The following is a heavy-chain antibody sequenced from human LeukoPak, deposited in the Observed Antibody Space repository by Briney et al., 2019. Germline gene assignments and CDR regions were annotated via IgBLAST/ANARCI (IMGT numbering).Heavy chain of an antibody. CDR3: ARESVAGNRDFDY. J-gene: IGHJ4*02. D-gene: IGHD6-19*01. CDR2: ISSSSSYI. Sequence: GGSLRLSYEASGFTFSSYSMNWDRQAPGKGLEWVSSISSSSSYIYYADSVKGRFTISRDNAKNSLYLQMNSLRAEDTAVYYCARESVAGNRDFDYWGQGTLVTVSS. V-gene: IGHV3-21*01. CDR1: GFTFSSYS.